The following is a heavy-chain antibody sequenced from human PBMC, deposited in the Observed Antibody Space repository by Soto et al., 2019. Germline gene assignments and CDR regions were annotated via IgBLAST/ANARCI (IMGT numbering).Heavy chain of an antibody. CDR3: AYSTGWYRHDV. D-gene: IGHD6-19*01. J-gene: IGHJ3*01. CDR2: IFHSGDT. Sequence: QVQLQESGPGXXXXXGTLSLTCAVSGDSISNSRWWTWVRQPPGKGLEWIGDIFHSGDTNYNPSLKSRVFRSVDKSQNQFSLKVSSVTAADTAVYYCAYSTGWYRHDVWGQGTLVTVSS. V-gene: IGHV4-4*02. CDR1: GDSISNSRW.